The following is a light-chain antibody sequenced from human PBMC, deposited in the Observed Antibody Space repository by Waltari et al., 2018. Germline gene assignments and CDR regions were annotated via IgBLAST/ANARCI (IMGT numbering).Light chain of an antibody. CDR2: DVS. CDR3: SSYTSSSTLG. J-gene: IGLJ1*01. Sequence: QSALTQPASVSGSPGQSITISCTGTSSDVGGYHYVSWYQQHPGKAPKLMIYDVSNRPSGVSNRSSGSKSGKTASLTISGLQAEDEADYYCSSYTSSSTLGFGTGTKVTVL. CDR1: SSDVGGYHY. V-gene: IGLV2-14*03.